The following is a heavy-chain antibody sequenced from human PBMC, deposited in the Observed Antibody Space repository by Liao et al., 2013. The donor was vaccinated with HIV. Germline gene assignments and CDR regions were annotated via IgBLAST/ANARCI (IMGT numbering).Heavy chain of an antibody. CDR3: AREDDSSGYYDY. CDR1: GGSFSGYY. J-gene: IGHJ4*02. Sequence: QVQLQQWGAGLLKPSETLSLTCAVYGGSFSGYYWSWVRQPPGKGLEWIGEINQSGSTNYNPSLKSRVTISLDTSKNQFSLKLSSVTAADTAVYYCAREDDSSGYYDYWGQGTLVTVSS. D-gene: IGHD3-22*01. V-gene: IGHV4-34*02. CDR2: INQSGST.